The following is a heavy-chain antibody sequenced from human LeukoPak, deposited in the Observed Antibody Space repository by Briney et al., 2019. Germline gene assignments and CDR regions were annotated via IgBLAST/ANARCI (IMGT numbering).Heavy chain of an antibody. CDR2: IYVDGST. Sequence: GGSLRLSCAASGFIVSSHFMSWVRQAPGKGLEWVSVIYVDGSTYYADTVKGRFTISRDNSKNTLFLQMNSLRADDTAVYYCARSSSGWHDYWGQGALVTVSS. D-gene: IGHD6-19*01. CDR3: ARSSSGWHDY. CDR1: GFIVSSHF. V-gene: IGHV3-53*01. J-gene: IGHJ4*02.